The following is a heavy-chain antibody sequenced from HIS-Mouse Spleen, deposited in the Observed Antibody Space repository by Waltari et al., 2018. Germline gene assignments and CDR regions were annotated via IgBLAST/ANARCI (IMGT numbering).Heavy chain of an antibody. CDR1: GFPLSTSGMC. J-gene: IGHJ4*02. V-gene: IGHV2-70*15. CDR3: ARIAEGYSSGWYAFDY. Sequence: QVTLRESGPALVKPTQTLTLTCTFSGFPLSTSGMCVSWIRQPPGKALEWLARIDWDDDKYYSTSLKTRLTISKATSKNQVVLTMTNMDPVDTATYYCARIAEGYSSGWYAFDYWGQGTLVTVSS. CDR2: IDWDDDK. D-gene: IGHD6-19*01.